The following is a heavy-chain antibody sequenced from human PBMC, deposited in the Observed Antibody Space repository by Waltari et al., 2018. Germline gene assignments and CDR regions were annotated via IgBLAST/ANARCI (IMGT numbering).Heavy chain of an antibody. V-gene: IGHV3-7*01. CDR2: IKQDGSEK. Sequence: EVQLVESGGGLVQPGGSLRLSCSASGFTFSSYWMSWARQAPGKGLEWVANIKQDGSEKYYVDSVKGRFTISRDNAKNSLYLQMNSLRAEDTAVYYCARSRNERRGAYYYYYMDVWGKGTTVTVSS. CDR3: ARSRNERRGAYYYYYMDV. CDR1: GFTFSSYW. D-gene: IGHD1-1*01. J-gene: IGHJ6*03.